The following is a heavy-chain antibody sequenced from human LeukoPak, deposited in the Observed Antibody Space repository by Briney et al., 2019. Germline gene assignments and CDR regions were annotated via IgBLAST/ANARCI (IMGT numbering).Heavy chain of an antibody. CDR2: IYHSGST. D-gene: IGHD2-2*01. Sequence: GSLRLSCAASGFTFSNYSMNWVRQPPGKGLEWIGEIYHSGSTNYNPSLKSRVTISVDKSKNQFSLKLSSVTAADTAVYYCARYPVGYCSSTSCKYYWGQGTLVTVSS. J-gene: IGHJ4*02. CDR1: GFTFSNYSM. CDR3: ARYPVGYCSSTSCKYY. V-gene: IGHV4-4*02.